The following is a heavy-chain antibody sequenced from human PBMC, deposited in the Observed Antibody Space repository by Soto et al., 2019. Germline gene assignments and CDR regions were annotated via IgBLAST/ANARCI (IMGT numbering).Heavy chain of an antibody. CDR1: GGSISSGGYY. V-gene: IGHV4-31*03. D-gene: IGHD3-3*01. Sequence: QVQLQESGPGLVKPSQTLSLTCTVSGGSISSGGYYWSWIRQHPGKGLEWIGYIYYSGSTYYNPSLKRRVTISVDTSKNQLSLKLSSVTAADTAVYYCARGPMYYDFWSGYYGAGLDAFDIWGQGTMVTVSS. J-gene: IGHJ3*02. CDR3: ARGPMYYDFWSGYYGAGLDAFDI. CDR2: IYYSGST.